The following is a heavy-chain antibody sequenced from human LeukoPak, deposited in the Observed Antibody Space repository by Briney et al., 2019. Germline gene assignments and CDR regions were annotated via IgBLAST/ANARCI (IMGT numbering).Heavy chain of an antibody. J-gene: IGHJ3*01. Sequence: RGSLRLSCAASGLIFSNYAMTWVRQAPGKGLEWVSSITGNSGTIKYADSVKGRFTMSRDNSRNTLYLQMDSLRAEDTAVYYCAKDPNGDYIGAFDAWGPGTMVIVSS. V-gene: IGHV3-23*01. D-gene: IGHD2-8*01. CDR1: GLIFSNYA. CDR2: ITGNSGTI. CDR3: AKDPNGDYIGAFDA.